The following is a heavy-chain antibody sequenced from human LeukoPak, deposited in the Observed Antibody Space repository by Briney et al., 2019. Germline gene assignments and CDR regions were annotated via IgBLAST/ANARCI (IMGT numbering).Heavy chain of an antibody. CDR1: GFSFSSYW. CDR2: INGDGSIT. CDR3: ALFHHFLGG. D-gene: IGHD1-14*01. Sequence: GGSLRLSCAASGFSFSSYWMHWVRQAPGKGLVWVSRINGDGSITRSADSVKDRFTISRDNAKNSLYLQMNSLRAEDTAVYYCALFHHFLGGWGQGTLVTVSS. V-gene: IGHV3-74*01. J-gene: IGHJ4*02.